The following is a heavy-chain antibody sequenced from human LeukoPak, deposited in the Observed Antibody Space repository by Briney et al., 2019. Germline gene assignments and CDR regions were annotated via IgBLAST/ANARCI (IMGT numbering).Heavy chain of an antibody. CDR3: ARDQTSSSGRGIRFDWLDP. V-gene: IGHV1-2*02. J-gene: IGHJ5*02. CDR2: INPNSGGT. D-gene: IGHD3-10*01. CDR1: GYRFTGYF. Sequence: ASVKVSCKASGYRFTGYFIHWVRQAPGQGLEWMGWINPNSGGTKSAQKFQGRVTITRDTSTSTIYMDLSTLTSDDTAIYYCARDQTSSSGRGIRFDWLDPWGQGTLVTVSS.